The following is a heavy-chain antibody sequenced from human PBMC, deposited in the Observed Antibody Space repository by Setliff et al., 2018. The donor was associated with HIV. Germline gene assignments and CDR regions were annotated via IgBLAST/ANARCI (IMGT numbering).Heavy chain of an antibody. Sequence: PSETLSLTCTVSGGSISSSSYYWGWIRQHPGKGLEWIGYIYYSGSTYYNPSLKSRVTILVDTSKNQFSLKLSSVTAADTAVYYCARLVSSSSKFDSWGQGTLVTVSS. D-gene: IGHD6-6*01. CDR2: IYYSGST. CDR3: ARLVSSSSKFDS. J-gene: IGHJ4*02. CDR1: GGSISSSSYY. V-gene: IGHV4-31*03.